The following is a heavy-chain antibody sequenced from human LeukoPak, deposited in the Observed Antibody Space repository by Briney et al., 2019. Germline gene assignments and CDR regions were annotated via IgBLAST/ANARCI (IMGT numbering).Heavy chain of an antibody. CDR2: IWYDGSNK. J-gene: IGHJ3*02. D-gene: IGHD3-22*01. V-gene: IGHV3-33*01. Sequence: GGTLRLSCAASGFTFSSYGMHWVRQAPGKGLEWVAVIWYDGSNKYYADSVKGRFTISRDNSKNTLYLQMNSLRAEDTAVYYCARPVSGYDIFDICVRGTMVSDSS. CDR1: GFTFSSYG. CDR3: ARPVSGYDIFDI.